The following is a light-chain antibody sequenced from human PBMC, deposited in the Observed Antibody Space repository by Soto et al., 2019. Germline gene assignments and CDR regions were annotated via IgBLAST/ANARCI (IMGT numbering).Light chain of an antibody. CDR2: EVS. Sequence: QSVLTQPASVSGSPGQSITISCTGTSSDVGPYNYVSWYQQHPGKAPKVMIYEVSNRPSGVSNRFSGSKSGNTASLTISGLQAEDEADYYCSSYAGSNNVVFGGGTKLTVL. CDR3: SSYAGSNNVV. V-gene: IGLV2-14*01. J-gene: IGLJ2*01. CDR1: SSDVGPYNY.